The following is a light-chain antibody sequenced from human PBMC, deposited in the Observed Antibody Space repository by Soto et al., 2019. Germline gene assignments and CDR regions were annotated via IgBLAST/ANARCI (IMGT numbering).Light chain of an antibody. CDR2: DAS. CDR3: QQYKNWPLT. CDR1: ERVGSN. Sequence: EIGITQSSGTLSFFPGEKVTLSLRASERVGSNLAWYQQKPGQAPRLLIYDASTRATDIPARFSGSGSETEFTLTISSLQSEDFAVYNCQQYKNWPLTFGQGTRLEIK. V-gene: IGKV3-15*01. J-gene: IGKJ5*01.